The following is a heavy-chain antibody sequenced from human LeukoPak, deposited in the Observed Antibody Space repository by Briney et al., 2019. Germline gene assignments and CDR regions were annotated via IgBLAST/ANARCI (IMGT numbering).Heavy chain of an antibody. Sequence: ASVKDSCKASGYTFTSYYMHWVRQAPGQGLEWMGIINPSGGSTSYAQKFQGRVTMTRDTSTSTVYMELSSLRSEDTAVYYCARAYCGGDCYQPPYYYGMDVWGQGTTVTVSS. CDR2: INPSGGST. D-gene: IGHD2-21*02. V-gene: IGHV1-46*01. J-gene: IGHJ6*02. CDR3: ARAYCGGDCYQPPYYYGMDV. CDR1: GYTFTSYY.